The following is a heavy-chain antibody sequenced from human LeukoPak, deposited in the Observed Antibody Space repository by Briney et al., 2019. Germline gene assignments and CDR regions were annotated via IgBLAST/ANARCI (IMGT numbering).Heavy chain of an antibody. V-gene: IGHV3-64*01. CDR1: GFAFSGYA. Sequence: PGGSLRLSCAASGFAFSGYAMHWVRQAPGKGLEYVSAIGSNGGSTNYANSVKGRFTISRANSKNTLYLQMGSLRAEDMAVYYCARGVGYFDSSGYFVYYFDYWGQGTLVTVSS. D-gene: IGHD3-22*01. CDR3: ARGVGYFDSSGYFVYYFDY. J-gene: IGHJ4*02. CDR2: IGSNGGST.